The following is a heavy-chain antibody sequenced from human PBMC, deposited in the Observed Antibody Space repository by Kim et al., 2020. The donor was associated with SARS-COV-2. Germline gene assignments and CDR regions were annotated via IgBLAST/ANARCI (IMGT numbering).Heavy chain of an antibody. CDR3: ASNTQLWYHAYTY. CDR1: GGSFSGYY. CDR2: INHSGST. D-gene: IGHD5-18*01. Sequence: SETLSLTCAVYGGSFSGYYWSWIRQPPGKGLEWIGEINHSGSTNYNPSLKSRVTISVDTSKNQFSLKLSSVTAADTAVYYCASNTQLWYHAYTYWGQGTLVTVSS. V-gene: IGHV4-34*01. J-gene: IGHJ4*02.